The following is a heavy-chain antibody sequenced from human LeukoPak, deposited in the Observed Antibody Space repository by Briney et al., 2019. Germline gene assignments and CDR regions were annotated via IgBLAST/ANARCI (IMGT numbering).Heavy chain of an antibody. J-gene: IGHJ6*03. V-gene: IGHV4-4*07. CDR1: GGSISSYY. Sequence: SETLSLTCTISGGSISSYYWSWIRQPAGKGLEWIGRIYTSGSTNYNPSLKSRVTMSVDTSKNQFSLKLSSVTAADTAVYYCARSLPSRSSSSGYYYYYYMDVWGKGTTVTVSS. CDR3: ARSLPSRSSSSGYYYYYYMDV. D-gene: IGHD6-6*01. CDR2: IYTSGST.